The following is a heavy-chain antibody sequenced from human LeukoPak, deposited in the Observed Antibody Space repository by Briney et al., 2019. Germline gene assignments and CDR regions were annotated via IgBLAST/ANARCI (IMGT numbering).Heavy chain of an antibody. CDR3: ARDSRTPPYYYGMDV. V-gene: IGHV3-11*01. D-gene: IGHD1-1*01. J-gene: IGHJ6*02. CDR2: ISSSGSTI. CDR1: GFTLSDYY. Sequence: GGSLRLSCAASGFTLSDYYMSWIRQAPGKGLEWVSYISSSGSTIYYADSVMGRFTISRDNAKNSLYLQMNSLRAEDTAVYYCARDSRTPPYYYGMDVWGQGTTVTVSS.